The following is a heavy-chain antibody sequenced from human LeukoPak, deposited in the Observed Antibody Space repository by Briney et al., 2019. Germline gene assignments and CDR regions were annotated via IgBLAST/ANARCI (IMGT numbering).Heavy chain of an antibody. D-gene: IGHD3-9*01. J-gene: IGHJ2*01. CDR2: VHGDGST. CDR1: GFTVSSNH. CDR3: AGEWVLRYYGWLSERYFDL. Sequence: GGSLRLSCAASGFTVSSNHMNWVRQAPGKGLEWLSVVHGDGSTYYADSVKGRFTISRDNSKNTLYLQMNSLSAEDTAVYYCAGEWVLRYYGWLSERYFDLWGRGTLVTVSS. V-gene: IGHV3-66*01.